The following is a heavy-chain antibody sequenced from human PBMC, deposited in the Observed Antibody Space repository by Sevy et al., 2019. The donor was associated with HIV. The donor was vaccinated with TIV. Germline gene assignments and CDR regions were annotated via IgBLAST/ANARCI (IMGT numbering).Heavy chain of an antibody. CDR2: IYYSGST. Sequence: SETLSLTCTVSGGSISSYYWSWIRQPPGKGLEWIGYIYYSGSTNYNPSLKSRVTISVDTSKNQFSLKLSSVTAADTAVYYCAREGYCSSTSCYGGGYHYYGMDVWGQGTTVTVSS. CDR3: AREGYCSSTSCYGGGYHYYGMDV. V-gene: IGHV4-59*01. J-gene: IGHJ6*02. CDR1: GGSISSYY. D-gene: IGHD2-2*01.